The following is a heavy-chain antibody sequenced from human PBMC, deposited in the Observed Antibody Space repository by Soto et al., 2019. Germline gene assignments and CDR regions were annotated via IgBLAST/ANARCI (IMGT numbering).Heavy chain of an antibody. CDR2: MSNSDRTI. Sequence: GGSLRLSCAASGFTFSDYYMTWIRQAPGKGLEYISYMSNSDRTIYYADSVKGRFTISRDNAKNSLYLQMNSLRAEDTAVYYCARALGYYGSSGYYYEGPWFDPWGQGTLVTVSS. J-gene: IGHJ5*02. CDR1: GFTFSDYY. CDR3: ARALGYYGSSGYYYEGPWFDP. D-gene: IGHD3-22*01. V-gene: IGHV3-11*01.